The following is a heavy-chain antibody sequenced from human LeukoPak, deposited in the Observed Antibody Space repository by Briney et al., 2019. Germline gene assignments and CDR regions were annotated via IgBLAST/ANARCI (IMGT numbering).Heavy chain of an antibody. CDR1: GYTFTGYY. CDR3: ARDNARYYYGSGSYYSPGY. Sequence: ASVKVSCKASGYTFTGYYMHWVRQAPGQGLEWMGWINPNSGGTNYAQKFQGRVTMTRDTSISTAYMELSSLRSDDTAVYYCARDNARYYYGSGSYYSPGYWGQGTLVTVSS. D-gene: IGHD3-10*01. V-gene: IGHV1-2*02. J-gene: IGHJ4*02. CDR2: INPNSGGT.